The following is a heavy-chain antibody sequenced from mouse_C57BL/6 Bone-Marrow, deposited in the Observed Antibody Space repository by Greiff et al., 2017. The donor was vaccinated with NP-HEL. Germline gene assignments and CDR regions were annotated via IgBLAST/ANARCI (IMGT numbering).Heavy chain of an antibody. CDR2: IFPGSGST. J-gene: IGHJ1*03. V-gene: IGHV1-75*01. D-gene: IGHD1-1*01. CDR1: GYTFTDYY. CDR3: AREITTVVAWYFDV. Sequence: QVQLQQSGPELVKPGASVKISCKASGYTFTDYYINWVKQRPGQGLEWIGWIFPGSGSTYYNEKFKGKATLTVEKSSSTAYMLLSSLTSEDSAVYFCAREITTVVAWYFDVWGTGTTVTVSS.